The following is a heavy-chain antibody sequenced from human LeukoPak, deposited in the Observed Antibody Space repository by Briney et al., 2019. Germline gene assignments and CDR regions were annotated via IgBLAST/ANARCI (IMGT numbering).Heavy chain of an antibody. Sequence: GASVKVSCKTSGYTFTGYYIHWVRQAPGQGLEWMGWINPDSGGTNYAQKFQGRVTMTRDTSISTAYMELSRLRSDDTAVYYCARGDEYSSSSDREGFDYWGQGTLVTVSS. CDR1: GYTFTGYY. D-gene: IGHD6-6*01. V-gene: IGHV1-2*02. CDR3: ARGDEYSSSSDREGFDY. CDR2: INPDSGGT. J-gene: IGHJ4*02.